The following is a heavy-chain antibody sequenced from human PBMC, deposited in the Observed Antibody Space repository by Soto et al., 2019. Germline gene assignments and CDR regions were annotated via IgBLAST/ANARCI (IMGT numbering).Heavy chain of an antibody. CDR1: GFTFSSYA. J-gene: IGHJ6*02. D-gene: IGHD3-22*01. Sequence: EVQLLESGGGLVQPGGSLRLSCAASGFTFSSYAMSWVRQAPGKGLEWVSAISGSGGSTYYADSVKGRFTISRDNSKNTLYLQMNSLRAEDTAVYYCAANHGYNYYYGMDVWGQGTTVTVSS. CDR3: AANHGYNYYYGMDV. CDR2: ISGSGGST. V-gene: IGHV3-23*01.